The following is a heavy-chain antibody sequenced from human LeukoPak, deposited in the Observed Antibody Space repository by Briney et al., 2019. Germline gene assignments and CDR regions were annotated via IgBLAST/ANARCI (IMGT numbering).Heavy chain of an antibody. CDR3: ARDTGPTLWSGFYYYYMDV. CDR2: IIPIFGTA. J-gene: IGHJ6*03. V-gene: IGHV1-69*05. CDR1: GGTFSSYA. Sequence: EASVKVSCKACGGTFSSYAISWVRQAPGQGLEWMGGIIPIFGTANYAQKFQGRVTITTDESTSTAYMELSSLKSEDTAVYYCARDTGPTLWSGFYYYYMDVWGKGTTVTVSS. D-gene: IGHD3-3*01.